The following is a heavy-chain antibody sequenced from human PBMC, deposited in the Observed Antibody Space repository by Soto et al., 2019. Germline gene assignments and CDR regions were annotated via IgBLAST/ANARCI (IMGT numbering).Heavy chain of an antibody. V-gene: IGHV4-59*01. CDR1: GGSMSEYF. Sequence: SETLSLTCTVSGGSMSEYFWSWIRQSPGKGPEWIGYVYYLGSTDYNPSLKSRVTISVDTSKRQFSLKLSSVTVADTAVYYCARDGYDGSGSPYPAYWGPGAQVTVSS. CDR2: VYYLGST. J-gene: IGHJ4*02. CDR3: ARDGYDGSGSPYPAY. D-gene: IGHD3-10*01.